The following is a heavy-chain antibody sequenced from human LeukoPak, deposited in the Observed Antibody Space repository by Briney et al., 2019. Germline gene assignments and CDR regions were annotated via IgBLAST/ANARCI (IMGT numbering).Heavy chain of an antibody. CDR3: ARAVRYYGSGEGLDY. J-gene: IGHJ4*02. Sequence: GGSLRFSCAASGFTFSSYSMNWVRQAPGKGLEWVSYISSSSSTIYYADSVKGRFTISRDNSKNTLFLQMSSLTAEDTAVYYCARAVRYYGSGEGLDYWGQGTLVAVSS. D-gene: IGHD3-10*01. CDR2: ISSSSSTI. V-gene: IGHV3-48*01. CDR1: GFTFSSYS.